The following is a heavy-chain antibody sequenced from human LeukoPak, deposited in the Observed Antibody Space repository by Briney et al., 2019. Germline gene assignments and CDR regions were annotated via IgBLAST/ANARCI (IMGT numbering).Heavy chain of an antibody. CDR3: ARVSSNPYYYGMDV. J-gene: IGHJ6*02. CDR1: GGSISSSNW. CDR2: IYHSGST. V-gene: IGHV4-4*02. Sequence: SETLSLTCAVSGGSISSSNWWSWVRQLPGKGLEWIGEIYHSGSTNYNPSLKSRVTISVDKSKNQFSLKLSSVTAADTAVYYCARVSSNPYYYGMDVWGQGTTVTVSS. D-gene: IGHD2-2*01.